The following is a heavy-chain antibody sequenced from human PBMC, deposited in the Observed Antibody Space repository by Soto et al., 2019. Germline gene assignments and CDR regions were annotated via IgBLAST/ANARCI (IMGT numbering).Heavy chain of an antibody. CDR3: AREGAAPYYYYGMDV. CDR1: GGSICSVGYF. CDR2: IYYSGST. D-gene: IGHD6-6*01. V-gene: IGHV4-31*03. J-gene: IGHJ6*02. Sequence: QVQLQESGPGLVKPSQTLSLTCTVSGGSICSVGYFWSWIRQHPGKGLEWIGFIYYSGSTYYNPSLKSRVTISVDTSKNQFSLKLSSVTAADTAVYYCAREGAAPYYYYGMDVWGQGTTVTVSS.